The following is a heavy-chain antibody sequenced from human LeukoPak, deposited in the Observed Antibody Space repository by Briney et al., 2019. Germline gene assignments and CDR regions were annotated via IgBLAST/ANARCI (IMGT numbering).Heavy chain of an antibody. CDR3: ARGRITGTPFDP. Sequence: SETLSLTCTVSGGSISSYYWSWIRQPPGKGLEWIGYIYYSGSTNYNPSLKSRVTISVDTSKNQFSLKLNSVTAADTAVYYCARGRITGTPFDPWGQGTLVTVSS. V-gene: IGHV4-59*12. CDR1: GGSISSYY. CDR2: IYYSGST. D-gene: IGHD1-20*01. J-gene: IGHJ5*02.